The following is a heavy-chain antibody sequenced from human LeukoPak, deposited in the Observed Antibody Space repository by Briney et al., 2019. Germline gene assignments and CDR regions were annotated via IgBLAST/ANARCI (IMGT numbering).Heavy chain of an antibody. V-gene: IGHV1-8*01. CDR3: ARGPRNDP. CDR2: VHPDTGHA. J-gene: IGHJ5*02. D-gene: IGHD1-14*01. CDR1: GYPFTTYE. Sequence: ASVKVSCKTSGYPFTTYEINWVRQAAGQGLEWMGWVHPDTGHADYAQKFQGRVTMTSDTSISTAYMELSSLRSDDPAVYFCARGPRNDPWGQGTLVTVSS.